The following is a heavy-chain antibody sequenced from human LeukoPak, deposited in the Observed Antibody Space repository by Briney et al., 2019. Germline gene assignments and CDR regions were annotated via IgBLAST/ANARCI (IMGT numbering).Heavy chain of an antibody. J-gene: IGHJ4*02. CDR2: ISSNGAST. Sequence: GGSLRLSCAASGFTFSSYAMSWVRQAPGKGLEWVSGISSNGASTYYVDSVKGRFTISRDNSQNTLYLQMNSLRPEDTAVYYCAKVLSKGGGYYLTDYWGQGTLVTVSS. CDR3: AKVLSKGGGYYLTDY. V-gene: IGHV3-23*01. CDR1: GFTFSSYA. D-gene: IGHD3-22*01.